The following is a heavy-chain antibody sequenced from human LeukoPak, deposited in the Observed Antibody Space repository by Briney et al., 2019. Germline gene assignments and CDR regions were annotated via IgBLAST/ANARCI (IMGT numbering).Heavy chain of an antibody. V-gene: IGHV4-59*12. J-gene: IGHJ4*02. CDR2: IYYSGST. CDR1: GGSISSYY. CDR3: ARVKRKYQLLKPLHETPSHYFDY. D-gene: IGHD2-2*01. Sequence: SETLSLTCTVSGGSISSYYWSWIRQPPGKGLEWIAYIYYSGSTNYNPSLKSRVTISVDTSKNQFSLKLSSVTAADTAMYYCARVKRKYQLLKPLHETPSHYFDYWGQGTLVTVSS.